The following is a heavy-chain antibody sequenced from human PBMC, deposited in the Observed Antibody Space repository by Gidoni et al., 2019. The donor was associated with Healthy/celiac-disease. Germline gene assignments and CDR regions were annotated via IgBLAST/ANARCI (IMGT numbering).Heavy chain of an antibody. Sequence: QLQLQEPGPGPVKPSETLSLTCPVSGGSVSSSSYYWGWIRQPPGKGLEWIGSIYYSGSTYYNPSLKSRVTISVDTSKNQFSLKLSSVTAADTAVYYCARQAGGVTTLGYFDYWGQGTLVTVSS. V-gene: IGHV4-39*01. CDR3: ARQAGGVTTLGYFDY. CDR2: IYYSGST. D-gene: IGHD4-17*01. CDR1: GGSVSSSSYY. J-gene: IGHJ4*02.